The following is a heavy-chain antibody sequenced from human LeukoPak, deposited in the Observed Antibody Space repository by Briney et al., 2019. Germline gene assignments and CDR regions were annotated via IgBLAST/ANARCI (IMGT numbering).Heavy chain of an antibody. J-gene: IGHJ6*02. V-gene: IGHV3-30*04. Sequence: GVLRLSCAASGFTFSSYAMHWVRQAPGKGLEWVAVIPYDGSNKYYADSVKGRFTISRDNSKNTLYLQMNSLRAEDTAVYYCARPQLELSFGHYYGMDVWGQGTTVTVSS. D-gene: IGHD1-7*01. CDR2: IPYDGSNK. CDR3: ARPQLELSFGHYYGMDV. CDR1: GFTFSSYA.